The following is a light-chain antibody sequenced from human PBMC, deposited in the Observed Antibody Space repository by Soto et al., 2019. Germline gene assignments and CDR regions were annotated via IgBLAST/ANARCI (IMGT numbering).Light chain of an antibody. CDR1: SSDVVAYNY. CDR3: SSYAGSSWV. J-gene: IGLJ3*02. CDR2: DVS. Sequence: QSALTQPPSASGSPGQSVTISCTGTSSDVVAYNYVSWYQQHPGKAPKLMIYDVSKRPSGVPYRFSGSKSGNAASLTVSGLQGEDEADYYCSSYAGSSWVFGGGTKLTVL. V-gene: IGLV2-8*01.